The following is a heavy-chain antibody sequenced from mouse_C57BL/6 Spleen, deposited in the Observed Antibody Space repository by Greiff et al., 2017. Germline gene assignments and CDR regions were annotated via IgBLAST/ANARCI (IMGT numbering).Heavy chain of an antibody. CDR2: IDPSDSYT. CDR3: ARRAKGYFEV. Sequence: QVQLQQPGAELVKPGASVKLSCKASGYTFTSYWMQWVKQRPGQGLEWIGEIDPSDSYTNYNQKFKGKATLTVDTSSSTAYMQLSSLTSEDSAVYYCARRAKGYFEVWGTGTTVTVSS. J-gene: IGHJ1*03. D-gene: IGHD3-1*01. V-gene: IGHV1-50*01. CDR1: GYTFTSYW.